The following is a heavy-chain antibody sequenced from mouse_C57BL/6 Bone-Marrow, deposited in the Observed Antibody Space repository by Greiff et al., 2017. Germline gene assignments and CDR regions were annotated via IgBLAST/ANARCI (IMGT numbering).Heavy chain of an antibody. CDR1: GYTFTGYW. Sequence: VQLQQSGAELMKPGASVKLSCKATGYTFTGYWIEWVKQRPGHGLEWIGEILPGSGSTNSNAKFKGKATFTAATSSNTAYMQLSSLTTEDAAIYYCARRLYHYAMDYWGQGTSVTVSS. CDR2: ILPGSGST. CDR3: ARRLYHYAMDY. J-gene: IGHJ4*01. D-gene: IGHD6-5*01. V-gene: IGHV1-9*01.